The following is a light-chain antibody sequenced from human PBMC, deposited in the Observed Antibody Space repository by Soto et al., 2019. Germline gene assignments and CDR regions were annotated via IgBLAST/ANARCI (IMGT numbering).Light chain of an antibody. CDR1: QSVSNN. Sequence: EIVLTQSPGTLSLSPGERATLSCRASQSVSNNYLAWYQQKPGQAPRLLIYGASTRATGVPARFRGSKSGPEFTLTINSLQSENFAIYYCQPYNNWSVTFGGGTKVDIK. CDR3: QPYNNWSVT. V-gene: IGKV3-15*01. CDR2: GAS. J-gene: IGKJ4*01.